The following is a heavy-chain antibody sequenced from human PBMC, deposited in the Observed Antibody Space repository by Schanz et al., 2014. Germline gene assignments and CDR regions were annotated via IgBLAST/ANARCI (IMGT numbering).Heavy chain of an antibody. CDR3: AKGAEEGAHINNWGGDYFDF. J-gene: IGHJ4*02. CDR2: INTASGNT. Sequence: QVQLVQSGAEVKKPGASVKVSCKTSGYTFTDYPINWVRQAPGRRLEWMGWINTASGNTRYSEAFQGRVTMTRDTSATTAYMELSSRTSEDAAVYYCAKGAEEGAHINNWGGDYFDFWGQGTLVTVSS. V-gene: IGHV1-3*04. CDR1: GYTFTDYP. D-gene: IGHD3-16*01.